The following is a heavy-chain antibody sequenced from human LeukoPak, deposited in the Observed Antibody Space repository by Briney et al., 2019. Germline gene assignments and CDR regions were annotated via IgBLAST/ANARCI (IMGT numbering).Heavy chain of an antibody. CDR3: ARDASNWNDVPFDY. J-gene: IGHJ4*02. CDR1: GYTFTSYD. Sequence: ASVKVSCKASGYTFTSYDINWVRQAPGQGLEWMGWMNPNSGNTGYAQKFQGRVTMTRNTSISTAYMELSSLRSEDTAVYYCARDASNWNDVPFDYWGQGTLVTVSS. V-gene: IGHV1-8*01. CDR2: MNPNSGNT. D-gene: IGHD1-1*01.